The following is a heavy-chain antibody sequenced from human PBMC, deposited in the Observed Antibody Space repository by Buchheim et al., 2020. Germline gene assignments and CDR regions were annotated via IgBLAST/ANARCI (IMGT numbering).Heavy chain of an antibody. CDR1: GGSISSGDYY. CDR3: ARGFPSFNYYDSSGYYFDY. D-gene: IGHD3-22*01. Sequence: QVQLQESGPGLVKPSQTLSLTCTVSGGSISSGDYYWSWIRQPPGKGLEWIGYIYYSGSTYYNPSLKSRVTISVDTSKKQFSRKLSSVTAADTAVYYCARGFPSFNYYDSSGYYFDYWGQGTL. V-gene: IGHV4-30-4*01. CDR2: IYYSGST. J-gene: IGHJ4*02.